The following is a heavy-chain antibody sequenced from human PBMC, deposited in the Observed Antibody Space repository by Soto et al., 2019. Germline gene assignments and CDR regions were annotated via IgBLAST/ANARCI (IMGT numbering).Heavy chain of an antibody. CDR3: ARGLRGYYGKDV. J-gene: IGHJ6*02. CDR2: IKGDASSI. CDR1: GFTFCSYW. V-gene: IGHV3-74*01. D-gene: IGHD4-17*01. Sequence: GGSLRLSCAASGFTFCSYWMHWVRQAPGKGLVWVSRIKGDASSIAYADSVRGRFTISRDNAKNTLYLQTNSLRAEDTAVYYCARGLRGYYGKDVWGQGTTVTVSS.